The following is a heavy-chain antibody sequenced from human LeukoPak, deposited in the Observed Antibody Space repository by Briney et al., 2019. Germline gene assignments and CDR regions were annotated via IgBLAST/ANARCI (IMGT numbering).Heavy chain of an antibody. D-gene: IGHD4-17*01. Sequence: GASVKVSCKASGYTFTSYYMHWVRQAPGRGLEWMGITNSSGGSTSYEQKFQGRLTMTSDTSTSTVYMELSSRRSDDTAVYYCARDYGASSAFEIWGQGTMVTVSA. CDR3: ARDYGASSAFEI. V-gene: IGHV1-46*03. CDR1: GYTFTSYY. J-gene: IGHJ3*02. CDR2: TNSSGGST.